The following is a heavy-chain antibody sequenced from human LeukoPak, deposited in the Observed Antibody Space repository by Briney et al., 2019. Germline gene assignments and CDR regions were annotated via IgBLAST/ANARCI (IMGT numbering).Heavy chain of an antibody. CDR3: ARAIAVAGTGEFDY. Sequence: VASVKVSCKASGYTFTSYGISWVRQAPGQGLEWMGWISAYNGNTNYAQKLQGRVTMTTDTSTSTAYMELRSLRSDDTAVYYCARAIAVAGTGEFDYWGQGTLVTVSS. D-gene: IGHD6-19*01. CDR2: ISAYNGNT. CDR1: GYTFTSYG. J-gene: IGHJ4*02. V-gene: IGHV1-18*01.